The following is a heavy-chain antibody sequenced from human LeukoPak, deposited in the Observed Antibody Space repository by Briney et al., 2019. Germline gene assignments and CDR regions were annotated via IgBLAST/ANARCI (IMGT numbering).Heavy chain of an antibody. CDR3: ARARNCGGDCYSPNFWYFDL. V-gene: IGHV3-48*03. D-gene: IGHD2-21*02. CDR2: ISSSGSTI. Sequence: GGSLRLSCAASGFTFSSYEMNWVRQAPGKGLEWVSYISSSGSTIYYADSVKGRFTISRGNAKNSLYLQMNSLRAEDTAVYYCARARNCGGDCYSPNFWYFDLWGRGTLVTVSS. CDR1: GFTFSSYE. J-gene: IGHJ2*01.